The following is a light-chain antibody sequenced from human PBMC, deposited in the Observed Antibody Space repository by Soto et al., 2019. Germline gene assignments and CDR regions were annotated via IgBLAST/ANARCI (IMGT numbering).Light chain of an antibody. CDR2: WAS. V-gene: IGKV4-1*01. CDR1: QSVLFTSNNKSY. Sequence: DIVMTQSPDSLAVSLGERATINCKSSQSVLFTSNNKSYLGWYQQKVGQPPKLLIYWASTRESGVPDRFSGGGSGTDFTLTISSLQAEDVAVYYCQQYYRSPITFGQGTRLEIK. CDR3: QQYYRSPIT. J-gene: IGKJ5*01.